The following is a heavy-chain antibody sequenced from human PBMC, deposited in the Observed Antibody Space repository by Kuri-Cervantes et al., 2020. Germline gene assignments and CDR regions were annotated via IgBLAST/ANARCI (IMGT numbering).Heavy chain of an antibody. CDR1: GYTFTSYD. CDR2: IIPIFGTA. J-gene: IGHJ5*01. D-gene: IGHD2-15*01. V-gene: IGHV1-69*06. Sequence: SVKVSCKASGYTFTSYDINWVRQATGQGLEWMGGIIPIFGTANYAQKFQGRVTITADKSTSTAYMELSSLRAEDTAVYYCARGHCRGGSSYRFDYWGQGTLVTVSS. CDR3: ARGHCRGGSSYRFDY.